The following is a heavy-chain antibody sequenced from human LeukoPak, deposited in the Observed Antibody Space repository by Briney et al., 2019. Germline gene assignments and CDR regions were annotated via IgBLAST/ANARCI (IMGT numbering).Heavy chain of an antibody. CDR1: GFTFSSYW. J-gene: IGHJ4*02. CDR3: ARDLPPGSTGWYLGY. D-gene: IGHD6-19*01. Sequence: PGGSLRLSCAASGFTFSSYWMNWVRQAPGKGLEWISYISSSSGTIYYADSVKGRFTISRDNAKNSVDLQMSSLRDEDTAVYYCARDLPPGSTGWYLGYWGQGTLVTVSS. V-gene: IGHV3-48*02. CDR2: ISSSSGTI.